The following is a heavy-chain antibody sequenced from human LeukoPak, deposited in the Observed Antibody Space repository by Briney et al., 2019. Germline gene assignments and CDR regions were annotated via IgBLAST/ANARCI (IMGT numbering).Heavy chain of an antibody. CDR2: ISSSSSTI. J-gene: IGHJ4*02. CDR1: VFTFRSFS. CDR3: ARVGTMVRGVHFDY. Sequence: GGPLRLSCAASVFTFRSFSMIWVRQAPGKGLEWVSYISSSSSTIYYADSVKGRFTNSRDNAKNSLYLQMNSLRAEDTAVYYCARVGTMVRGVHFDYWGQGTLVTVSS. D-gene: IGHD3-10*01. V-gene: IGHV3-48*01.